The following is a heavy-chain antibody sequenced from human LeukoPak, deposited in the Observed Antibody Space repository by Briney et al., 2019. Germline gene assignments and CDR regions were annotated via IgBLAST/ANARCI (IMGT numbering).Heavy chain of an antibody. V-gene: IGHV4-39*01. CDR1: GGSISSSSYY. CDR2: IYYSGST. D-gene: IGHD3-10*01. Sequence: SETLSLTCTVSGGSISSSSYYWGWIRQPPGKGLELIGSIYYSGSTYYNPSLKSRVTISVDTSKNQFSLKLSSVTAADTAVYYCARHRLDYYGSGSSPLYYYYMDVWGKGTTVTVSS. J-gene: IGHJ6*03. CDR3: ARHRLDYYGSGSSPLYYYYMDV.